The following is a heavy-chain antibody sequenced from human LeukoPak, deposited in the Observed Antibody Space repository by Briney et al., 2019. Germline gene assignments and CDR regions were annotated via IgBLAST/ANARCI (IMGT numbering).Heavy chain of an antibody. D-gene: IGHD4-17*01. CDR3: ARFYGDYPFYYYYYYGMDV. CDR1: GGSISSYY. Sequence: PSETLPLTCTVSGGSISSYYWSWIRQPPGKGLEWIGYIYYSGSTNYNPSLKSRVTISVDTSKNQFSLKLSSVTAADTAVYYCARFYGDYPFYYYYYYGMDVWGQGTTVTVSS. V-gene: IGHV4-59*01. CDR2: IYYSGST. J-gene: IGHJ6*02.